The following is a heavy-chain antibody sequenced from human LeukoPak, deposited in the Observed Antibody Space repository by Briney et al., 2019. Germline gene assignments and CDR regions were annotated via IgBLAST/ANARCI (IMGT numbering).Heavy chain of an antibody. Sequence: GGSLRLSCAASGFTFDDYTMHWVRHAPGKGLEWVSLISWDGGSTYYADSVKGRFTISRDNSKNSLYLQMNSLRTEDTALYYCAKDRNLQKDYYDSSGPLDYWGQGTLVTVSS. CDR1: GFTFDDYT. CDR3: AKDRNLQKDYYDSSGPLDY. CDR2: ISWDGGST. J-gene: IGHJ4*02. D-gene: IGHD3-22*01. V-gene: IGHV3-43*01.